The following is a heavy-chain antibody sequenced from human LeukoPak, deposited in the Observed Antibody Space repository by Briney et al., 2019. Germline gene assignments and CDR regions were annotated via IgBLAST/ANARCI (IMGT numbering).Heavy chain of an antibody. V-gene: IGHV3-7*01. J-gene: IGHJ4*02. D-gene: IGHD3-3*01. CDR1: GFTFSSYW. CDR2: IKQDGSEK. Sequence: GGSLRLSCAASGFTFSSYWMSWVRQAPGKGLEWVANIKQDGSEKHYVDSVKGRFTISRDNAKNSLYLQMNSLRVEDSAVYYCASKGYDFWSGHYDYWGQGTLVTVSS. CDR3: ASKGYDFWSGHYDY.